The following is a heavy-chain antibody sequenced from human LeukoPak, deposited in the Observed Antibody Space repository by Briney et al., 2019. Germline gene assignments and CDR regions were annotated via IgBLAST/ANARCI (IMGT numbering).Heavy chain of an antibody. CDR1: GFTFSSYG. D-gene: IGHD6-13*01. CDR2: IRSDESTK. V-gene: IGHV3-30*02. Sequence: GGSLRLSCAASGFTFSSYGMHWVRQAPGKGLEWVAFIRSDESTKYYADSVKGRFTISRDTSKNTLYLEMNSLRPEDTALYYCATRVTADSYEASDIWGQGTMVTVSS. J-gene: IGHJ3*02. CDR3: ATRVTADSYEASDI.